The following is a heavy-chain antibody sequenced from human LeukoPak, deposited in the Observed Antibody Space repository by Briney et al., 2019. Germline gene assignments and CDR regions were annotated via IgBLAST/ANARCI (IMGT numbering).Heavy chain of an antibody. Sequence: SGPTLVKPTQTLTLTCTFSGFSLSTSGEGVGWIRRPPGKALEWLALIYWNDDKQYSPSLKSRLTITKDTSKNQVVLTMTNMDPVDTATYYCAHRLGGRYAFDYWGQGTLVTVSS. CDR2: IYWNDDK. D-gene: IGHD1-26*01. J-gene: IGHJ4*02. CDR3: AHRLGGRYAFDY. CDR1: GFSLSTSGEG. V-gene: IGHV2-5*01.